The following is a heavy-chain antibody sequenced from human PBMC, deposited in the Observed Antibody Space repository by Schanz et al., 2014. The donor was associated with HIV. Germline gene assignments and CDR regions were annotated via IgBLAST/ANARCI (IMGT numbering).Heavy chain of an antibody. V-gene: IGHV3-30*03. CDR1: GFTFSSYG. CDR3: ARDVSYDSSGYYSDYYYGMDV. CDR2: ISYDGSNK. D-gene: IGHD3-22*01. Sequence: QVHLVESGGGVVQPGRSLRLSCVASGFTFSSYGMHWVRQAPGKGLEWVAVISYDGSNKYYADSVKGRFTISRDNSKNSLYLQMNSLRAEDTAVYYCARDVSYDSSGYYSDYYYGMDVWGQGTTVTVSS. J-gene: IGHJ6*02.